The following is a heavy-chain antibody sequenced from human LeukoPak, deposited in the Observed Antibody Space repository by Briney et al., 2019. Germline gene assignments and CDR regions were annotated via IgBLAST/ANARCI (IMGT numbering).Heavy chain of an antibody. Sequence: ASVKVSCKASGYTFTGYYMHWVRQAPGQGLEWMGWINPNSGGTNYAQKFQGRVTMTRDTSISTAYMELSRLRSDDTAVYYCAXXXXXXXXXXVITDYYYYGMDVWGQGTTVTVSS. CDR2: INPNSGGT. D-gene: IGHD3-22*01. J-gene: IGHJ6*02. CDR3: AXXXXXXXXXXVITDYYYYGMDV. CDR1: GYTFTGYY. V-gene: IGHV1-2*02.